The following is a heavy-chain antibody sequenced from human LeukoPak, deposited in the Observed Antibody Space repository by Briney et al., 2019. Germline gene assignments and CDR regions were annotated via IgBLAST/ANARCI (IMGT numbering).Heavy chain of an antibody. V-gene: IGHV4-59*01. CDR2: IYYSGST. D-gene: IGHD4-17*01. CDR3: ARQPYGDLIFDY. J-gene: IGHJ4*02. CDR1: GGSISSYY. Sequence: SETLSLTCTVSGGSISSYYWSWIRQPPGKGLEWIGYIYYSGSTNYNPSHKSRVTISVDTSKNQFSLKLSSVTAADTAVYYCARQPYGDLIFDYWGQGTLVTVSS.